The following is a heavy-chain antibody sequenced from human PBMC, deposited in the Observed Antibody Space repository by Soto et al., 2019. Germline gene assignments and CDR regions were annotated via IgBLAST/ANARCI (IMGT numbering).Heavy chain of an antibody. J-gene: IGHJ4*02. Sequence: GGSLRLSCAASGFTFSDYYMSWIRQAPGKGLEWVSYISSSSSYTNYADSVKGRFTISRDNAKNSLYLQMNSLRAEDTAVYYCASLPWKDSSGYYYVWGQGTLVTVSS. CDR1: GFTFSDYY. D-gene: IGHD3-22*01. V-gene: IGHV3-11*03. CDR2: ISSSSSYT. CDR3: ASLPWKDSSGYYYV.